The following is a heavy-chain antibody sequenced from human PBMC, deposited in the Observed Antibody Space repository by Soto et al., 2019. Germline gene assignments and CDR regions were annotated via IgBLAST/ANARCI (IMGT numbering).Heavy chain of an antibody. D-gene: IGHD3-16*01. CDR3: ARVGGHYSYYMDV. V-gene: IGHV1-3*01. CDR1: GYTFTNFA. J-gene: IGHJ6*03. CDR2: INAGSGNT. Sequence: QVQLVQSGAEVKKPGASVKISCRASGYTFTNFAMHWVRQAPGQSPEWMGLINAGSGNTKYSQTLQGRVTITRDTSASTSYMELSSLRSEDTAVYFCARVGGHYSYYMDVWGKGTTVIVSS.